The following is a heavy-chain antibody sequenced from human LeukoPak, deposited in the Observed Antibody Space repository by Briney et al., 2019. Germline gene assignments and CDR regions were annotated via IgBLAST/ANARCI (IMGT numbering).Heavy chain of an antibody. V-gene: IGHV1-69*05. CDR1: GGTFSSYA. Sequence: GSSVKVSCKASGGTFSSYAISWVRQAPGQGLEWMGGIIPIFGTANYAQKFQGRVAITTDESTSTAYIELSSLRSEDTAVYHCARVSLPSIAARDFDYWGQGTLVTVSS. CDR3: ARVSLPSIAARDFDY. J-gene: IGHJ4*02. CDR2: IIPIFGTA. D-gene: IGHD6-6*01.